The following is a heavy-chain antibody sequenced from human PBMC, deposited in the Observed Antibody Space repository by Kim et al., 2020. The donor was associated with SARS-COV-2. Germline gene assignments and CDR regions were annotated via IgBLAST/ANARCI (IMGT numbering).Heavy chain of an antibody. V-gene: IGHV3-53*01. CDR3: AGDNYNNYWYKY. CDR1: EVSVSTKT. D-gene: IGHD1-20*01. J-gene: IGHJ4*02. CDR2: TDRTGTT. Sequence: GGSLRLSCAAFEVSVSTKTITWVRQAAGNGGEGGSITDRTGTTYYADSVKGRFTTSRETYKNKLDLQMDNLRADDTAVYYCAGDNYNNYWYKYWGQGTLVTVS.